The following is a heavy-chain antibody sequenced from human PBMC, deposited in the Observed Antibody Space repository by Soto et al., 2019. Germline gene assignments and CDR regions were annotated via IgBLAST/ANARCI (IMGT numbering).Heavy chain of an antibody. D-gene: IGHD6-13*01. CDR2: IYYSGSP. Sequence: QVQLQESGPGLVKPSETLSLTCTVSGGSISSYYWSWTRQPPGKGLEWIGYIYYSGSPNYNPSLKSRVTISVDTSKNQFSLKLSSVTAADTAVYYCASSNIAAAGFYYYGMDVWGRGTTVTVSS. J-gene: IGHJ6*02. V-gene: IGHV4-59*01. CDR1: GGSISSYY. CDR3: ASSNIAAAGFYYYGMDV.